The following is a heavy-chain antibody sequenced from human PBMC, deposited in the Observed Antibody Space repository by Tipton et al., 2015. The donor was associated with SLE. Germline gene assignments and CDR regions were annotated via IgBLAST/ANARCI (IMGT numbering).Heavy chain of an antibody. D-gene: IGHD1-26*01. V-gene: IGHV1-69*04. J-gene: IGHJ4*02. Sequence: QSGAEVKKPGSSVKVSCKASGGTFSSYTISWVRQAPGRGLEWMGRIIPILGIANYAQKFQGRVTITADKSTSTAYMELSSLRSEDTAVYYCARVGGGSYYFDYWGQGTLVTVSS. CDR2: IIPILGIA. CDR1: GGTFSSYT. CDR3: ARVGGGSYYFDY.